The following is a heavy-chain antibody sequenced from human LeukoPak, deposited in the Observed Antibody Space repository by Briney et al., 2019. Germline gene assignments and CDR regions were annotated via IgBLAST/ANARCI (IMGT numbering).Heavy chain of an antibody. CDR3: ARRDYGGNFPFDY. CDR2: IYYSGST. V-gene: IGHV4-39*01. Sequence: SETLSLTCTVSGGSISSSSYYWGWIRPPPGKELVWIGSIYYSGSTYYNPSLKSRVTISVDTSKNQFSLKLSSVTAADTAVYYCARRDYGGNFPFDYWGEGTLVTVSS. J-gene: IGHJ4*02. CDR1: GGSISSSSYY. D-gene: IGHD4-23*01.